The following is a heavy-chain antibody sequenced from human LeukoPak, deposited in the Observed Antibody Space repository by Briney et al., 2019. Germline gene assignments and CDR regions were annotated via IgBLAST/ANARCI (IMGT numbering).Heavy chain of an antibody. V-gene: IGHV3-9*01. CDR1: GFTFDDYA. D-gene: IGHD2-21*01. J-gene: IGHJ4*02. CDR3: AKGGHFGDYPTTWYRPLES. Sequence: GGSLRLSCAASGFTFDDYAMHWVRQAPGKGLEWVSGLAWNSASIGYAASVQGRFTISRDNAKNSLYLQMTSLTAEDTALYYCAKGGHFGDYPTTWYRPLESWGQGTLVTVSS. CDR2: LAWNSASI.